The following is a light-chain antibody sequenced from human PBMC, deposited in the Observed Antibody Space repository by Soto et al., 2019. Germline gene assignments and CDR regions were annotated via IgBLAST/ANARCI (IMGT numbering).Light chain of an antibody. J-gene: IGKJ1*01. CDR2: KAS. CDR3: LQDYNYPPT. CDR1: QSISSW. V-gene: IGKV1-5*03. Sequence: DIQMTQSPSTLSASVGDRVTITCRASQSISSWLAWYQQKPGKAPKLLIYKASSLESGVPSRFSGSGSGTEFTLTISSLQPDDFATYYCLQDYNYPPTFGQGTKVDIK.